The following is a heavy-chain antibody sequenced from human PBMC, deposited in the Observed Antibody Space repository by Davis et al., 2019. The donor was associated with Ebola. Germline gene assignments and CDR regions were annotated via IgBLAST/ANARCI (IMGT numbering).Heavy chain of an antibody. CDR3: ASASMVRGVRADY. CDR1: GGYISGYY. CDR2: LYHGGGT. V-gene: IGHV4-59*12. D-gene: IGHD3-10*01. Sequence: MPSETLSLTCTVSGGYISGYYWSWIRQPPGKGLEWIGNLYHGGGTNYSPSLKSRLTISVDTSKNQFSLELSSVTAADTAVYYCASASMVRGVRADYWGPGSLVTVSS. J-gene: IGHJ4*02.